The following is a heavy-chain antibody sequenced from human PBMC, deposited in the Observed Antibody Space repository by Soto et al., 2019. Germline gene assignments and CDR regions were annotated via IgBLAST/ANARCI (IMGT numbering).Heavy chain of an antibody. V-gene: IGHV3-49*03. CDR1: SLGFVDCF. J-gene: IGHJ4*01. Sequence: GGFLKLSCLMRSLGFVDCFMDWFRQAPGKGLEWIASIYSKTYGETTHYAASVAGRFSISRDDSKSIAYLQMNSLKTEDTAVYYCTRNSDTDLHFDYWGQGT. CDR2: IYSKTYGETT. D-gene: IGHD2-2*02. CDR3: TRNSDTDLHFDY.